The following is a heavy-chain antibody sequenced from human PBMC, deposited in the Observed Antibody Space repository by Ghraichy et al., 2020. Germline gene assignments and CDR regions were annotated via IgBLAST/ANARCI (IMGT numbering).Heavy chain of an antibody. Sequence: SETLSLTCTVSGGSISSYYWSWIRHPPGKGLEWIGSIHYSGSINYNPSLKSRVTMSLDTSKNQFSLKLSSVTAADTAVYYCARDADWGYFDYWGQGTLVTVSS. CDR1: GGSISSYY. CDR3: ARDADWGYFDY. D-gene: IGHD3/OR15-3a*01. V-gene: IGHV4-59*01. CDR2: IHYSGSI. J-gene: IGHJ4*02.